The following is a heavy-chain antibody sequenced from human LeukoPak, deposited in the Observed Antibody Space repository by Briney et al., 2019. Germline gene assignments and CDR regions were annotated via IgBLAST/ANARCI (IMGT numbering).Heavy chain of an antibody. D-gene: IGHD3-10*01. V-gene: IGHV3-64*01. J-gene: IGHJ4*02. CDR2: ISSNGGST. CDR3: SGDPGDY. Sequence: GGSLRLSCAASGFTFSSYAMHWVRQAPGKGLEYVSAISSNGGSTYYANSVKGRFTISRDNAKNSLFLQMSSLRAEDTAVYFCSGDPGDYWGQGTLVTVSS. CDR1: GFTFSSYA.